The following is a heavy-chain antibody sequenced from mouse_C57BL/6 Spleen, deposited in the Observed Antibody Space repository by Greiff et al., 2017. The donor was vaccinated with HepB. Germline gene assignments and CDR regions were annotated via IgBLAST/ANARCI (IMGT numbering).Heavy chain of an antibody. CDR2: IYPSDGST. Sequence: VQLQQSGPELVKPGASVKLSCKASGYTFTSYDINWVKQRPGQGLEWIGWIYPSDGSTKYNEKFKGKATLTVDTSSSTAYMELHSLTSEDSAVYVCEKLRDYYAMDYWGQGTSVTVSS. CDR1: GYTFTSYD. J-gene: IGHJ4*01. D-gene: IGHD1-1*01. CDR3: EKLRDYYAMDY. V-gene: IGHV1-85*01.